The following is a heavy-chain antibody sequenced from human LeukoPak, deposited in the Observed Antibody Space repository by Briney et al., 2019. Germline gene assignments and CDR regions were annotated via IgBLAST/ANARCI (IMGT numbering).Heavy chain of an antibody. D-gene: IGHD3-22*01. Sequence: SETLSLTCTVSGGSISSSSYYWGWIRQPPGKGLEWIGSIYYSGSTYYNPSLKSRVTISVDTSKNQFSLKLSSVTAADTAVYYCAILPDSSGYSGDSWGQGTLVTVSS. CDR1: GGSISSSSYY. J-gene: IGHJ4*02. CDR3: AILPDSSGYSGDS. V-gene: IGHV4-39*07. CDR2: IYYSGST.